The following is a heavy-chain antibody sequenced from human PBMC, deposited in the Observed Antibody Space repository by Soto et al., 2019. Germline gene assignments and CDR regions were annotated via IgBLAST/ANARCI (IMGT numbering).Heavy chain of an antibody. V-gene: IGHV3-48*04. CDR3: ARRSRATDDY. D-gene: IGHD1-26*01. CDR1: GFTFSSYS. CDR2: ISSSSSTI. Sequence: GGSLKLSCAASGFTFSSYSMNWVRQAPGKGLEWVSYISSSSSTIYYADSVKGRFTISRDNAKNSLYLQMNSLRAEDTAVYYCARRSRATDDYWGQGTLVTVSS. J-gene: IGHJ4*02.